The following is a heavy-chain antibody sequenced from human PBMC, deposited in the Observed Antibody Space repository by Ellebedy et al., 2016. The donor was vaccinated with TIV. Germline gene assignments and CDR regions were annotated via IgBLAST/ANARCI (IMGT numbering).Heavy chain of an antibody. Sequence: MPGGSLRLSCTVSGGSISSSSYYWGWIRQPPGKGLEWIGSIYYSGSTYYNPSLKSRVTISVDTSKNQFSLKLSSVTAADTAVYYCARVTGGLTTYYYYGMDVWGQGTTVTVSS. D-gene: IGHD4/OR15-4a*01. CDR1: GGSISSSSYY. J-gene: IGHJ6*02. CDR3: ARVTGGLTTYYYYGMDV. CDR2: IYYSGST. V-gene: IGHV4-39*07.